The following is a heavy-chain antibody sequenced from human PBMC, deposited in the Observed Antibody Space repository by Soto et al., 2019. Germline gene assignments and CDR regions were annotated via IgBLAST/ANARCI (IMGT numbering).Heavy chain of an antibody. Sequence: QVQLVASGGGVVQPGRSLRLSCAASGFTFSSYGMHWVRQAPGKGLEWVAVIWYDGSNKYYADSVKGRFTISRDNSKNTLYLQMNSLRAEDTAVYYCASQSGYSSGWFYDYWGQGTLVTVSS. CDR2: IWYDGSNK. V-gene: IGHV3-33*01. CDR3: ASQSGYSSGWFYDY. D-gene: IGHD6-19*01. CDR1: GFTFSSYG. J-gene: IGHJ4*02.